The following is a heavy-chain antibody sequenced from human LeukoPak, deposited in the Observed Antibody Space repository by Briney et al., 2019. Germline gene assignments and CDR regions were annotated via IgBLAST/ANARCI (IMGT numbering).Heavy chain of an antibody. CDR3: AREGIAAAGVNYHYHGMDV. CDR1: DYTFTTYG. J-gene: IGHJ6*02. CDR2: ISAYKGDT. V-gene: IGHV1-18*01. Sequence: GASVKVSCKAFDYTFTTYGISWVRQAPGQGLEWMGWISAYKGDTKYAQKFQGRITVTTDTFTSIVYMELRGLRSDDTAVYYCAREGIAAAGVNYHYHGMDVWGQGTTVTVSS. D-gene: IGHD6-13*01.